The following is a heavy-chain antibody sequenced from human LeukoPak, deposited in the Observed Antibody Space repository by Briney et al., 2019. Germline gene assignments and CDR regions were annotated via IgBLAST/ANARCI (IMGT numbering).Heavy chain of an antibody. J-gene: IGHJ4*02. V-gene: IGHV3-33*01. Sequence: GGSLRLSCAASGFTFSSCGMRGVRQAPGKGREWVADIWNDESQKYYADSVNGRFTISRDNSKNTLYLQMNSLRAEDTAVYYCARDKGPYYFDQWGQGTLLTVSS. CDR2: IWNDESQK. CDR1: GFTFSSCG. CDR3: ARDKGPYYFDQ.